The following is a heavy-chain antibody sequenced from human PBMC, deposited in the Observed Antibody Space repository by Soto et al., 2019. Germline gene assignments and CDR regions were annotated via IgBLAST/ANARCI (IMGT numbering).Heavy chain of an antibody. CDR1: GFTFSSYG. CDR3: AKACRDSNYGDLRLYGMDV. D-gene: IGHD4-4*01. CDR2: ISYDGSNK. V-gene: IGHV3-30*18. J-gene: IGHJ6*02. Sequence: GGSLRLSCAASGFTFSSYGMHWVRQAPGKGLEWVAVISYDGSNKYYADSVKGRFTISRDNSKNTLYLQMNSLRAEDTAVYYCAKACRDSNYGDLRLYGMDVWGQGTTVTVSS.